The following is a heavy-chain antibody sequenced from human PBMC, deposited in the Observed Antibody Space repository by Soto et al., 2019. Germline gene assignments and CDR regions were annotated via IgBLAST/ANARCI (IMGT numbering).Heavy chain of an antibody. CDR1: GYGFSDSW. J-gene: IGHJ4*02. CDR3: AQLPWKQLWPRAPVVN. V-gene: IGHV5-51*01. CDR2: IFPADSDT. D-gene: IGHD5-18*01. Sequence: GDSLKISCTASGYGFSDSWIGWVRQITGKGLEWMGIIFPADSDTRYSPSFQGQVTISADKSISTAYLQWSSLKPSDTATYYCAQLPWKQLWPRAPVVNWGQGTPVTVSS.